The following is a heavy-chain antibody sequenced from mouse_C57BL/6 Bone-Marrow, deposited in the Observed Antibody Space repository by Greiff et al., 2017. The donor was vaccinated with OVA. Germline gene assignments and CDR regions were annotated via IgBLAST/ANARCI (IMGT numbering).Heavy chain of an antibody. Sequence: VQRVESGPGLVQPSQSLSITCTVSGFSLTSYGVHWVRQSPGKGLEWLGVIWRGGSTDYNAAFMSRLSITKDNSKSQVFFKMNSLQADDTAIYYCAKTDYDRDYAMDYWGQGTSVTVSS. V-gene: IGHV2-5*01. CDR1: GFSLTSYG. J-gene: IGHJ4*01. CDR2: IWRGGST. D-gene: IGHD2-4*01. CDR3: AKTDYDRDYAMDY.